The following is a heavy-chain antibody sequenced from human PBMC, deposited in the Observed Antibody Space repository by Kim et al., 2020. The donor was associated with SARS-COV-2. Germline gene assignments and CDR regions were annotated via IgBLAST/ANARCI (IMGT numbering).Heavy chain of an antibody. CDR3: ARTPRGYYDRSGYYYEEDYFDY. Sequence: GGSLRLSCAASGFTFSSYGMHWVRQAPGKGLEWVAVIWYDGSNKYYADSVKGRFTISRDNSKNTLYLQMNSLRAEDTAVYYCARTPRGYYDRSGYYYEEDYFDYWGQGTLVTVSS. V-gene: IGHV3-33*01. J-gene: IGHJ4*02. CDR1: GFTFSSYG. D-gene: IGHD3-22*01. CDR2: IWYDGSNK.